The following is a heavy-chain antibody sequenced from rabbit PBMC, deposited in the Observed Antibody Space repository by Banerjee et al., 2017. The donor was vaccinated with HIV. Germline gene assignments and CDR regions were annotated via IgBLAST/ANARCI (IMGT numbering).Heavy chain of an antibody. CDR3: ARGDDYIYPTRLDL. CDR2: IDTGSSGTT. D-gene: IGHD2-1*01. J-gene: IGHJ3*01. Sequence: QSLEESGGDLVKPGASLTLTCTASGFSFSSNAMCWVRQAPGKGLEWIARIDTGSSGTTYYASWAKGRFTISKTSSTTVTLQMTSLTAADTATYFCARGDDYIYPTRLDLWGPGTLVTVS. V-gene: IGHV1S40*01. CDR1: GFSFSSNA.